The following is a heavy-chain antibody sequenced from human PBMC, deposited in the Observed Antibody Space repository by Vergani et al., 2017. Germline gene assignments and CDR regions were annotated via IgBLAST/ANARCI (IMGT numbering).Heavy chain of an antibody. CDR2: INAGNGHT. D-gene: IGHD2-15*01. V-gene: IGHV1-3*01. CDR1: GYTFTSYA. CDR3: ATGDQLVAATRFDY. Sequence: QVQLVQSGAEVKKPGASVKVSCKASGYTFTSYAMHWVRQAPGQRLEWMGWINAGNGHTKYSQKFQGRVTITRDTSASTAYMELSSLRSEDTAVYYCATGDQLVAATRFDYWGQGTLVTVSS. J-gene: IGHJ4*02.